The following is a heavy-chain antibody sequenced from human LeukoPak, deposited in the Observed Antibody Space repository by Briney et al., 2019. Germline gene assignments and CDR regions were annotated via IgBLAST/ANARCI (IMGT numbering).Heavy chain of an antibody. CDR3: ARAATTVAGTRYFHL. D-gene: IGHD6-19*01. CDR1: GYTFTGYY. J-gene: IGHJ1*01. V-gene: IGHV1-2*02. Sequence: ASVKVSCKASGYTFTGYYMHWVRQAPGQGLEWMGWINPDSGGTNYAQKFQGRVTMTRDTSISTAYMELSRLTSDDTAVYYCARAATTVAGTRYFHLWGQGTLVTVSS. CDR2: INPDSGGT.